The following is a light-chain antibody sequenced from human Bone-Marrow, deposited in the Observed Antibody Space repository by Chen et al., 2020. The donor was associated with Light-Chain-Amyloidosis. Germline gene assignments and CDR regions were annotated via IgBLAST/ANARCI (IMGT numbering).Light chain of an antibody. J-gene: IGLJ2*01. V-gene: IGLV3-25*03. CDR2: RDT. CDR1: DLPTKY. CDR3: QSADSSGTYEVI. Sequence: SYELTQPLSVSVSPGQTARITCSGDDLPTKYAYWYQQKPGQAPVLVIHRDTERPSGISERFSGSSSGTTATLTIRGVQAEDEADYHCQSADSSGTYEVIFGGGTKLTVL.